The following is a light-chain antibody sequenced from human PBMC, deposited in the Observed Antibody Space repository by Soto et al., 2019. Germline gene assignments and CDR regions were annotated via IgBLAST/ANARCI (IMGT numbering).Light chain of an antibody. CDR2: GAS. Sequence: DIVLTQSPGTLSLSPGERATLSCRASQSVSSSYLAWYQQKPGQAPRLLIYGASSRATGIPDRFSGSGSGTEFTLTISRLEPEDFAVYYCQQYGSSLRTFGQGTKVEIK. CDR1: QSVSSSY. CDR3: QQYGSSLRT. J-gene: IGKJ1*01. V-gene: IGKV3-20*01.